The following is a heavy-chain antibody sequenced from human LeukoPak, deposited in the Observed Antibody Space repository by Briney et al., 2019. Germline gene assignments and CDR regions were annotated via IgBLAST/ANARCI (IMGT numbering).Heavy chain of an antibody. CDR1: GFTFSSYA. Sequence: GGSLRLSCAASGFTFSSYAMSWVRQAPGKGLEWVSAISGSGGSTYYADSVMGRFTISRDNSKNTLYLQMNSLRAEDTAVYYCAKPKTNYYYGSGSYDYWGQGTLVTVSS. CDR3: AKPKTNYYYGSGSYDY. D-gene: IGHD3-10*01. V-gene: IGHV3-23*01. J-gene: IGHJ4*02. CDR2: ISGSGGST.